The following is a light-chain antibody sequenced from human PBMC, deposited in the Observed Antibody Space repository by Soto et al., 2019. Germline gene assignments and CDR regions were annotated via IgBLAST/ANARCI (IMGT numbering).Light chain of an antibody. J-gene: IGLJ3*02. CDR1: SGSVSTSYY. CDR2: STN. CDR3: VLYMGSGISV. V-gene: IGLV8-61*01. Sequence: QAVVTQEPSFSVSPGGTVTLTCGLSSGSVSTSYYPSWYQQTPGQAPRTLIYSTNTRSSGVPDRFSGSILGNKAALTITGAQAYDESEYYCVLYMGSGISVFGGGTKLTVL.